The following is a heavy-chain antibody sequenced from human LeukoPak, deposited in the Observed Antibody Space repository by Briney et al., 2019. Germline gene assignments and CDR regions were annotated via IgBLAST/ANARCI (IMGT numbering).Heavy chain of an antibody. Sequence: TEGSLRLSCAASGFTFSNFAMNWVRQAPGKGLEWVSTISGSGGITYYADSVKGRFTISRDNSKNTLYLQMNSLRAEDTAVYYCAKARWSGPFYFDYWGQGTLVTVSS. CDR1: GFTFSNFA. CDR2: ISGSGGIT. D-gene: IGHD3-3*01. V-gene: IGHV3-23*01. J-gene: IGHJ4*02. CDR3: AKARWSGPFYFDY.